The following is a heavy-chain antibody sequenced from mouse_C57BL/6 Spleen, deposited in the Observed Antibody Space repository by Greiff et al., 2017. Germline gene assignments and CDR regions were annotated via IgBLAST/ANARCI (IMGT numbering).Heavy chain of an antibody. D-gene: IGHD1-1*01. CDR3: ARRYYGSRNPFDY. Sequence: VQLQQSGAELMKPGASVKLSCKATGYTFTGYWIEWVKQRPGHGLEWIGEILPGSGSTNYTEKFKGKATFTADTSSNTAYMQLSSLTTEDSAIYYCARRYYGSRNPFDYWGQGTTLTVSS. CDR1: GYTFTGYW. CDR2: ILPGSGST. V-gene: IGHV1-9*01. J-gene: IGHJ2*01.